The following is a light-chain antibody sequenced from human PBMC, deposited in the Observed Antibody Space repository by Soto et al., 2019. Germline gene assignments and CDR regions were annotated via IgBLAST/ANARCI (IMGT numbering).Light chain of an antibody. CDR3: QQSYTTPPPT. CDR2: AAS. J-gene: IGKJ1*01. Sequence: DIQMTQSPSSLSVSVGDRVTITCRASQSIGIYLNWYQQRSGKAPRLLIYAASTLVSGVPSRFSGSGSGTDFSLTISRMQPEDFATYYCQQSYTTPPPTFGQGTKVEIK. V-gene: IGKV1-39*01. CDR1: QSIGIY.